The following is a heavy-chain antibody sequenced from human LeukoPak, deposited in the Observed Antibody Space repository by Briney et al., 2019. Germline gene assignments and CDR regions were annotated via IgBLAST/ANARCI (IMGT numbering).Heavy chain of an antibody. V-gene: IGHV3-23*01. J-gene: IGHJ6*03. CDR2: IRGRGDST. Sequence: GGSLRLSCAASGFTFSSHPMSWVRLAPGKGLEWVSSIRGRGDSTYYADSVKGRFTISRDNTKNTLYLQMNSLRGDDTAVYYCAKSYSYYHTDDWGKGTSVTVSS. CDR1: GFTFSSHP. CDR3: AKSYSYYHTDD.